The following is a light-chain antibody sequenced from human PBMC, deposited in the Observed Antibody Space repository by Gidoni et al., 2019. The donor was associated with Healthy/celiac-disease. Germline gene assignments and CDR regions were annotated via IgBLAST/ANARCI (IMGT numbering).Light chain of an antibody. CDR1: QSISSW. CDR2: QAS. CDR3: QQYNSYPWT. J-gene: IGKJ1*01. V-gene: IGKV1-5*03. Sequence: IKMTQSPSTLSASVGDRVTITCRASQSISSWLAWYQQKPGKAPKLLIYQASSSESGVPARFSGSGSGTEFTLTISSLQPDDFATYYCQQYNSYPWTFGQGTKVEIK.